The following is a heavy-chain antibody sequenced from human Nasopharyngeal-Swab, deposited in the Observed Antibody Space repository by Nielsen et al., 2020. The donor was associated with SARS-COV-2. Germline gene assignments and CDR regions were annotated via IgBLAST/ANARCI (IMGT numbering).Heavy chain of an antibody. V-gene: IGHV3-74*01. D-gene: IGHD4-23*01. CDR2: INTDGRRT. CDR1: GFSFSTFW. J-gene: IGHJ4*02. Sequence: GESLKISCAASGFSFSTFWMHWVRQVPGEGLVWVSRINTDGRRTNYAESVKGRFTISRDNVKNMLYLQMNNLRPDDTAVYYCARDLGGFGGYWGQGTLATVSS. CDR3: ARDLGGFGGY.